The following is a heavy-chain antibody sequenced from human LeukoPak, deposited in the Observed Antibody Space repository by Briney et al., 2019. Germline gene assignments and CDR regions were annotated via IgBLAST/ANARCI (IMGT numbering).Heavy chain of an antibody. D-gene: IGHD3-10*01. CDR2: IYSGGST. CDR1: GFTVSNNY. CDR3: ARGFNRGFDP. J-gene: IGHJ5*02. Sequence: GGSLRLSCVVSGFTVSNNYMSWVRQAPRKGLEWVSLIYSGGSTYYADSVKGRFTISRDNSKNTVYLQMNSLRAEDTAVYYCARGFNRGFDPWGQGTLVIVSS. V-gene: IGHV3-53*01.